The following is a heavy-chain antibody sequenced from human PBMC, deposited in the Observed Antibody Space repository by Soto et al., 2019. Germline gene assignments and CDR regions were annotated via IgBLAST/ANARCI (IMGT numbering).Heavy chain of an antibody. J-gene: IGHJ4*01. Sequence: SETLSLTCSVSGGSISSGTYYWTWIRQHPGKGLEWIRYIYYSGSTYYNPSLKSRVTISVDTSKNQFSLKLSSVTAADTAVYYCAKVLFPNADIHFDYWGHGTLVTVSS. D-gene: IGHD2-21*01. CDR1: GGSISSGTYY. CDR2: IYYSGST. V-gene: IGHV4-31*03. CDR3: AKVLFPNADIHFDY.